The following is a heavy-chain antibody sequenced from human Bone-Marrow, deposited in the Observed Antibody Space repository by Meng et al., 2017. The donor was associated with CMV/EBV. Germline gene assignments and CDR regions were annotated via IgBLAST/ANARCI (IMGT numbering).Heavy chain of an antibody. Sequence: GESLKISCAASGFTFSSYWMSWVRQAPGKGLEWVANIKQDGSEKYYVDSVKGRFTISRDNAKNSLYLQMNSLRAEDTAVYYCARESLGVWSGYYYYGMDVWGQGTTVTVSS. D-gene: IGHD3-3*01. V-gene: IGHV3-7*01. J-gene: IGHJ6*02. CDR2: IKQDGSEK. CDR1: GFTFSSYW. CDR3: ARESLGVWSGYYYYGMDV.